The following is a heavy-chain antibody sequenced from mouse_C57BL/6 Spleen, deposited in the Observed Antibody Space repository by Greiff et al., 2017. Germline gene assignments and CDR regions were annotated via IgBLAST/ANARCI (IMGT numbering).Heavy chain of an antibody. J-gene: IGHJ2*01. CDR2: ISSGSSTI. Sequence: EVQGVESGGGLVKPGGSLKLSCAASGFTFSDYGMHWVRQAPEKGLEWVAYISSGSSTIYYADTVKGRFTISRDNAKNTLFLQMASLRAEDTAMYDCAGGGYDYYYCDYWGQGTTLTVSS. D-gene: IGHD2-4*01. V-gene: IGHV5-17*01. CDR1: GFTFSDYG. CDR3: AGGGYDYYYCDY.